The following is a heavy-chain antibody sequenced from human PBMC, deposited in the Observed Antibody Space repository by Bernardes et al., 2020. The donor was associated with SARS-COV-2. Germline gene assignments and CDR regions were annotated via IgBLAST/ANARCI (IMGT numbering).Heavy chain of an antibody. D-gene: IGHD1-7*01. Sequence: GGSLRLSCVASGVILSSSGMHWVRQPPGKGLEWVAVISHDGSNKYYADSVKGRFTISRDNSKNTLYFQMNSLSAEDTAVYYCARDKRGDNWNYDQIYFYNGMDVWGQGTTVTVSS. J-gene: IGHJ6*02. CDR1: GVILSSSG. CDR3: ARDKRGDNWNYDQIYFYNGMDV. V-gene: IGHV3-30*03. CDR2: ISHDGSNK.